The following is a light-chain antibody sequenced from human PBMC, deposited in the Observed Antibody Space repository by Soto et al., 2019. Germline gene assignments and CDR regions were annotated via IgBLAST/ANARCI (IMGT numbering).Light chain of an antibody. V-gene: IGKV3-11*01. Sequence: EIVLTQSPDTLSLSPGARATLSCRASQSVSGYLGWYQQKPGQAPRLLIYDASNRAYGVTARFRGSGSGTNFTLTIASLEPDDFAVYYCQQRSNWPYLTFGGGTRV. CDR3: QQRSNWPYLT. J-gene: IGKJ4*01. CDR2: DAS. CDR1: QSVSGY.